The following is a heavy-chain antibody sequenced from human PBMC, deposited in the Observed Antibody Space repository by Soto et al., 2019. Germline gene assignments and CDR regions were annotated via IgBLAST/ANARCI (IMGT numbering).Heavy chain of an antibody. D-gene: IGHD4-17*01. CDR1: GYTLTELS. V-gene: IGHV1-24*01. Sequence: ASVKVSCKVSGYTLTELSMHWVRQAPGKGLEWMGGFDPEDGETIYAQKFQGRVTMTEDTSTDTAYMELSSLRSEDTAVYYCATGGKTVTTYYYYMDVWGKGTTVTVSS. CDR2: FDPEDGET. CDR3: ATGGKTVTTYYYYMDV. J-gene: IGHJ6*03.